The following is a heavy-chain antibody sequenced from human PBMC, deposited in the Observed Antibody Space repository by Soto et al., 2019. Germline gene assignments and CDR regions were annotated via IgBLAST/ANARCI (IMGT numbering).Heavy chain of an antibody. D-gene: IGHD6-6*01. CDR2: ISLDGSDK. CDR1: GFTFSSFG. V-gene: IGHV3-30*03. J-gene: IGHJ4*02. Sequence: PGGSLRLSCAASGFTFSSFGMHWVRQAPGKGLEWVALISLDGSDKYHADSVKGRFTISRDNSKNTLYLQMNSLRPEDTAVYHCARDRSANDVPSYYFDFWGQGALVTVSS. CDR3: ARDRSANDVPSYYFDF.